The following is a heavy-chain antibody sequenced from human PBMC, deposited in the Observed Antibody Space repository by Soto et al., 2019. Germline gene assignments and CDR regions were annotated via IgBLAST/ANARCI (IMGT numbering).Heavy chain of an antibody. CDR2: IWFDGKNK. Sequence: ESGGGVVRPGTSLRLSCGASGFSFSSHGMHWVRQAPGKGLEWVAVIWFDGKNKYYADSVKGRFTISRDNSQNTLYLQMNSLRAEDTAVYYCARDYHYDSSGCLDYWGQGSLVTVSS. J-gene: IGHJ4*02. D-gene: IGHD3-22*01. CDR3: ARDYHYDSSGCLDY. CDR1: GFSFSSHG. V-gene: IGHV3-33*01.